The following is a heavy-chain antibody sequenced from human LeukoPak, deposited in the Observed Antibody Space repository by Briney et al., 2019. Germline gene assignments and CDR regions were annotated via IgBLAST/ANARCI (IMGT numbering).Heavy chain of an antibody. D-gene: IGHD6-19*01. Sequence: PGGSLRLSCAASGFTFTPYAMSWVRQAPGKGLEWVAGIGGVGDRTYYADSVKGRFTISRDNSKDTLFLQMNSLKAEDTAVYYCAKASRQAAVASPLDYWGQGTLVTVSS. CDR3: AKASRQAAVASPLDY. CDR1: GFTFTPYA. CDR2: IGGVGDRT. V-gene: IGHV3-23*01. J-gene: IGHJ4*02.